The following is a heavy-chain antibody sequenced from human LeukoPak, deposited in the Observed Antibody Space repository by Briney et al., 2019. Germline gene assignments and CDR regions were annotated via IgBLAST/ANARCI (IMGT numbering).Heavy chain of an antibody. D-gene: IGHD3-9*01. J-gene: IGHJ4*02. CDR2: IYSGGST. CDR3: ARAQGDFDWLSPDY. V-gene: IGHV3-53*01. Sequence: GGSLRLSCAASGFTVSSNYMSWVRQAPGKGLEWVSVIYSGGSTYYADSVKGRFTISRDNSKNTLYLQMNSLRAEDTAAYYCARAQGDFDWLSPDYWGQGTLVTVSS. CDR1: GFTVSSNY.